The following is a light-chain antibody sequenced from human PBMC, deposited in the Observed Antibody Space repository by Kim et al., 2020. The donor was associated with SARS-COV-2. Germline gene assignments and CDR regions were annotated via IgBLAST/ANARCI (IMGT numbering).Light chain of an antibody. CDR2: SNN. V-gene: IGLV1-44*01. CDR1: SSNIGSNT. J-gene: IGLJ3*02. Sequence: GQMIPISCSGSSSNIGSNTVDWYQQLPGTAPKPLIYSNNQRPSGVPDRFSGSKSCTSASLAISGLQSEDEADYYCAAWDDSLNGWVFGGGTQLTVL. CDR3: AAWDDSLNGWV.